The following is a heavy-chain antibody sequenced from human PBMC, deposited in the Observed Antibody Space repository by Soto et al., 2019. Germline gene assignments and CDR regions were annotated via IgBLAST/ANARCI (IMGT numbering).Heavy chain of an antibody. Sequence: EVQLVESGGDLIQPGGSLRLSCAASGFTVSSNYMSWVRQAPGKGLEWVSVIYSGGSTYYADSAKGRFTISRDNSKNTLYLQMNSLRAEDTAVYYCARHITMDPLLVYWGQGTLVTVSS. D-gene: IGHD3-10*01. V-gene: IGHV3-53*01. CDR1: GFTVSSNY. J-gene: IGHJ4*02. CDR3: ARHITMDPLLVY. CDR2: IYSGGST.